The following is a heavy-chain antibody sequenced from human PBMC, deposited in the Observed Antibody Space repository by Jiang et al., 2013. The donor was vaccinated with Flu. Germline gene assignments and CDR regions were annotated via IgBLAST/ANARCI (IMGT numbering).Heavy chain of an antibody. Sequence: SGAEVKKPGSSVKVSCKASGGTFSSYTISWVRQAPGQGLEWMGRIIPILGIANYAQKFQGRVTITADKSTSTAYMELSSLRSEDTAVYYCARYLYSSAHKGPFDIWGQGTMVTVSS. D-gene: IGHD6-19*01. CDR2: IIPILGIA. CDR1: GGTFSSYT. J-gene: IGHJ3*02. CDR3: ARYLYSSAHKGPFDI. V-gene: IGHV1-69*04.